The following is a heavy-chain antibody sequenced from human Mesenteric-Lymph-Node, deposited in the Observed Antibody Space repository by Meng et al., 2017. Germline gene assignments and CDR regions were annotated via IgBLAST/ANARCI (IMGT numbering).Heavy chain of an antibody. Sequence: GESLKISCAASGFTFSSYGMHWVRQAPGKGLEWVAVIWYDGSNKYYADSVKGRFTIARDNAKSSLYLQMNFLRTEDTALYFCAQGELRWLENWGQGTLVTVSS. V-gene: IGHV3-33*03. J-gene: IGHJ4*02. CDR2: IWYDGSNK. CDR1: GFTFSSYG. D-gene: IGHD4-23*01. CDR3: AQGELRWLEN.